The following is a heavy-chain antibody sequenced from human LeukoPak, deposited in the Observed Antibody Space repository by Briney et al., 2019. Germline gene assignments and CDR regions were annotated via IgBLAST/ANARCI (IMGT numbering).Heavy chain of an antibody. CDR1: GGTFSSYA. CDR2: IIPIFGTA. J-gene: IGHJ6*02. Sequence: SVKVSCKASGGTFSSYAISWVRQAPGQGLEWMGGIIPIFGTANYAQKFQGRVTMTTDTSTITAYMELRSLRSDDTAVYYCASVYGQGTYYYYGMDVWGQGTTVTVSS. CDR3: ASVYGQGTYYYYGMDV. V-gene: IGHV1-69*05. D-gene: IGHD3-10*01.